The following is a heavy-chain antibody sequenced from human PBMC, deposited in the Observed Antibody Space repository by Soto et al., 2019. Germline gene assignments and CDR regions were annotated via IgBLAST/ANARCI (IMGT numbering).Heavy chain of an antibody. CDR2: ISYDGSNK. D-gene: IGHD2-15*01. J-gene: IGHJ4*02. Sequence: QVQLVESGGGVVQPGRSLRLSCAASGFTFSTYGMHWVRQAPGKGLEWVAVISYDGSNKYCADSVKGRFTISRDNSKNTXXLQMNSLTAEDTAVYYGAKELGRYCSGGGCYYFDYWGQGTLVTVSS. CDR3: AKELGRYCSGGGCYYFDY. V-gene: IGHV3-30*18. CDR1: GFTFSTYG.